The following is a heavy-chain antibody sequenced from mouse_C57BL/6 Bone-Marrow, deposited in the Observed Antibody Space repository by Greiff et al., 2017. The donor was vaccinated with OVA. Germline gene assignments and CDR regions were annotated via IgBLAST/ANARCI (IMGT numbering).Heavy chain of an antibody. CDR3: AREDYDASYYYAMDY. V-gene: IGHV1-69*01. CDR1: GYTFTSYW. CDR2: IDPSDRYT. D-gene: IGHD2-4*01. Sequence: QVQLQQPGAELVMPGASVKLSCKASGYTFTSYWMHWVKQRPGQGLEWIGEIDPSDRYTNYNQKFKGKSTLTVDKSSSTAYMQLSSLTSEDSAVYYCAREDYDASYYYAMDYWGQGTSVTVSS. J-gene: IGHJ4*01.